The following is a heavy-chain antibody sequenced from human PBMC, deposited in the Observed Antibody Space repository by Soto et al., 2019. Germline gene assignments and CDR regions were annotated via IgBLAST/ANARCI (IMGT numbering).Heavy chain of an antibody. D-gene: IGHD5-12*01. V-gene: IGHV4-59*01. CDR1: GGSISSYY. CDR3: ATYRDGYNSNWFDP. J-gene: IGHJ5*02. Sequence: SETLSLTCTVSGGSISSYYWSWIRQPPGKGLEWIGYIYYSGSTNYNPSLKSRVTISVDTSKNQFSLKLSSVTAADTAVYYCATYRDGYNSNWFDPWGQGTLVTVSS. CDR2: IYYSGST.